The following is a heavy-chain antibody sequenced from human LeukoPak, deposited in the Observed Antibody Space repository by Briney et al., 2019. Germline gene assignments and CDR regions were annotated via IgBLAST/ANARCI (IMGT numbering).Heavy chain of an antibody. V-gene: IGHV4-59*01. Sequence: SETLSLTCKVSGGSISSYYWSWIRQPPGKGLEWIGFIYDSGTTNYNPSLKSRVTISVDTSKNQFSLKLSSVTAADTAVYYCARDQGDYVWGSYRDENAFDIWGQGTMVTVSS. J-gene: IGHJ3*02. CDR2: IYDSGTT. D-gene: IGHD3-16*02. CDR1: GGSISSYY. CDR3: ARDQGDYVWGSYRDENAFDI.